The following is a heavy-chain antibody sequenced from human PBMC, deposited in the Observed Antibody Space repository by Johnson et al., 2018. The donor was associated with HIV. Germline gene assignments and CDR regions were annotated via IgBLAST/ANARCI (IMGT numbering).Heavy chain of an antibody. Sequence: QVQLVESGGGVVQPGGSLRLSCAASGFTFSSYGMHWVRQAPGKGLEWVAFIRYDGSNKYYADSVKGRFTISRDDSINTVYLQMNSLKSEDMAVYYCTTGDCSGGSCHAFDIWGQGTMVTVSA. J-gene: IGHJ3*02. V-gene: IGHV3-30*02. CDR1: GFTFSSYG. D-gene: IGHD2-15*01. CDR3: TTGDCSGGSCHAFDI. CDR2: IRYDGSNK.